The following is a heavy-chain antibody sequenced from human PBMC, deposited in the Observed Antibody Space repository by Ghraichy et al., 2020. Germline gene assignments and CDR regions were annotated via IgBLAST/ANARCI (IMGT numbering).Heavy chain of an antibody. Sequence: SGPTLVKPTETLTLTCTFSGFSLSNARMGVSWIRQPPGKALEWLAHIFSNDEKSYSTSLKSRLTISKDTSKNQVVLTMTKMDPVDTATYYCARIGYYYDNSGYSPYFDFWGQGTLVTVSS. CDR1: GFSLSNARMG. D-gene: IGHD3-22*01. V-gene: IGHV2-26*01. CDR3: ARIGYYYDNSGYSPYFDF. CDR2: IFSNDEK. J-gene: IGHJ4*02.